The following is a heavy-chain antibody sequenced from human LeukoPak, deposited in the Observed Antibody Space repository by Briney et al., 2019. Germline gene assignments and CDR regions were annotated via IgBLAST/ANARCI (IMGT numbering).Heavy chain of an antibody. CDR2: ISSTTNYI. Sequence: GGSLRLSCVASGFTFSSYSMNWVRQAPGKGLEWVSSISSTTNYIYDYADSVRGRFTISRDNAKNSLYLQMNSLRAEDTAVYYCARDAKGYCSDGVCADWGQGTLVTVSS. V-gene: IGHV3-21*01. CDR3: ARDAKGYCSDGVCAD. CDR1: GFTFSSYS. D-gene: IGHD2-8*01. J-gene: IGHJ4*02.